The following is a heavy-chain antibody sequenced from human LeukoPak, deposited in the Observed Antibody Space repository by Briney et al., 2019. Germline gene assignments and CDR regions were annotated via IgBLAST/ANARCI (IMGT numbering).Heavy chain of an antibody. CDR3: ARGSPYYDFWSGYPYDAFDI. Sequence: GASVKVSCKASGYTFTSYGISWVRQAPGQGLEWMGWISAYNGNTNYAQKLQGRVTITGITSISTAYMELSSLRSEDTAVYYCARGSPYYDFWSGYPYDAFDIWGQGTMVTVSS. D-gene: IGHD3-3*01. CDR1: GYTFTSYG. CDR2: ISAYNGNT. V-gene: IGHV1-18*01. J-gene: IGHJ3*02.